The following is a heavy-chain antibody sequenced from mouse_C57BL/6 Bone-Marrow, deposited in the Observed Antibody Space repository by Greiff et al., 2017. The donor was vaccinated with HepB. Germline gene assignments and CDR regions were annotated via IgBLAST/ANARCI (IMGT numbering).Heavy chain of an antibody. V-gene: IGHV5-4*01. CDR1: GFTFSSYA. D-gene: IGHD2-4*01. CDR2: ISDGGSYT. J-gene: IGHJ3*01. Sequence: EVMLVESGGGLVKPGGSLKLSCAASGFTFSSYAMSWVRQTPEKRLEWVATISDGGSYTYYPDNVKGRFTISRDNAKNNLYLQMSHLKSEDTAMYYCARDYGDYDGSAYWGQGTLVTVSA. CDR3: ARDYGDYDGSAY.